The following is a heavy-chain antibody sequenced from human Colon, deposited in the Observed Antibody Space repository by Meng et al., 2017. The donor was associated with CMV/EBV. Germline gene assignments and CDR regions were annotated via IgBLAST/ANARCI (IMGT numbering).Heavy chain of an antibody. D-gene: IGHD2-15*01. Sequence: GGSLRLSCAASGFTFSSYGMHWVRQAPGKGLEWVAFIRYDESNEKYSDSVKGRFTISRDNSRNTLYLQMNSLRTEDTALYYCATTAGVARPFDYWGKGTMVTVSS. J-gene: IGHJ4*02. CDR3: ATTAGVARPFDY. CDR1: GFTFSSYG. CDR2: IRYDESNE. V-gene: IGHV3-30*02.